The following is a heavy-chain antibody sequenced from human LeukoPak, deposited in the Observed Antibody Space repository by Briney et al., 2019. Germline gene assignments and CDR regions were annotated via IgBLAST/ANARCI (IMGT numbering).Heavy chain of an antibody. Sequence: PGGSLRLSCAASGFTFSSYAMHWVRQAPGKGLEYVSAISSNGGSTYYANSVKGRFTISRDNPKNTLYLHMGSLRAEDTAVYYCARRGGHYDSSGYYYKWGQGTLVTVSS. J-gene: IGHJ4*02. CDR2: ISSNGGST. CDR1: GFTFSSYA. V-gene: IGHV3-64*01. CDR3: ARRGGHYDSSGYYYK. D-gene: IGHD3-22*01.